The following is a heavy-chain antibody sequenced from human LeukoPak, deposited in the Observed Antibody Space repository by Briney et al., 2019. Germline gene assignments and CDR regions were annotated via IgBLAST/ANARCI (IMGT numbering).Heavy chain of an antibody. Sequence: PGGSLRPSCAASGFTFSSYGMHWARQAPGKGLEWVAVIWYDGSNTYYADSVKGRFTISRDNSKNTLYLQMNSLRAEDTAIYDCATLLRGDGMDVWGKGTTVTVSS. CDR1: GFTFSSYG. CDR2: IWYDGSNT. J-gene: IGHJ6*04. CDR3: ATLLRGDGMDV. V-gene: IGHV3-33*01. D-gene: IGHD3-10*01.